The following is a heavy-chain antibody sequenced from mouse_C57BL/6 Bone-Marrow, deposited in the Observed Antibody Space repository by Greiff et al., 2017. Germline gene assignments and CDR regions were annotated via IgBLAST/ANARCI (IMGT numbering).Heavy chain of an antibody. CDR2: INYDGSST. V-gene: IGHV5-16*01. J-gene: IGHJ2*01. CDR1: GFTFSDYY. D-gene: IGHD3-3*01. Sequence: EVKLVESEGGLVQPGSSMKLSCTASGFTFSDYYMAWVRQVPEKGLEWVANINYDGSSTYYLDSLKSRFIISRDNAKNILYLQMSSLKSEDTATYYCARSRAGPYFDYWGQGTTLTVSS. CDR3: ARSRAGPYFDY.